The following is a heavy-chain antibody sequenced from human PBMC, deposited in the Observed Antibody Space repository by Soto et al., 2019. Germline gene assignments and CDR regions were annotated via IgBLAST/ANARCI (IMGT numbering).Heavy chain of an antibody. CDR3: ARGVYNAIFGVISLDY. J-gene: IGHJ4*02. D-gene: IGHD3-3*01. CDR1: GGSFSGYY. CDR2: INHSGSA. Sequence: KPSETLSLTCAVYGGSFSGYYWSWIRQPPGKGLEWIGEINHSGSAHYNPSLRSRVTISVDTSKNQFSLKLSSVTAADTAVFYCARGVYNAIFGVISLDYWGQGSLVTVSS. V-gene: IGHV4-34*01.